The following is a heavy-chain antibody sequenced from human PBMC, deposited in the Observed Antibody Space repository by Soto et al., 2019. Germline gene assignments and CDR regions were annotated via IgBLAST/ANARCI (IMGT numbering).Heavy chain of an antibody. V-gene: IGHV5-10-1*01. D-gene: IGHD3-22*01. CDR2: IDPSDSYT. J-gene: IGHJ6*02. Sequence: GESLKVSCKGSGYSFTSYWISWVRQMPWKGLEWMGRIDPSDSYTNYSPSFQGHVTISADKSISTAYLQWSSLKASDTAMYYCASQGDSSGYYYVPYYYYGMDVWGQGTTVTVSS. CDR3: ASQGDSSGYYYVPYYYYGMDV. CDR1: GYSFTSYW.